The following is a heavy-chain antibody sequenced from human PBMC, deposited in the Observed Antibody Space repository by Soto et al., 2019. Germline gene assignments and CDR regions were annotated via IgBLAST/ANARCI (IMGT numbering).Heavy chain of an antibody. D-gene: IGHD5-18*01. J-gene: IGHJ6*02. Sequence: EVQLVESGGGLVKPGGSLRLSCAASGFTFSSYTMNWVRQAPGKGLEWVSSITSSTSYRYYADSVKGRFTISRDNAKNSLYLQMSSLRAEDTAVYYCARIIGYGYHYYGMDVWGQGATVTVSS. CDR1: GFTFSSYT. V-gene: IGHV3-21*01. CDR2: ITSSTSYR. CDR3: ARIIGYGYHYYGMDV.